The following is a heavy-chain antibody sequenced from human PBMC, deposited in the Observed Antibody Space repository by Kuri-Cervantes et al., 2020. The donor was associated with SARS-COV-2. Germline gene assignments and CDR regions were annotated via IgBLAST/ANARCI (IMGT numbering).Heavy chain of an antibody. D-gene: IGHD4-11*01. CDR2: IFHSGSA. CDR3: ATYDLQYGYYFDY. J-gene: IGHJ4*02. CDR1: GGSISSGDYY. Sequence: SETLSLTCTVSGGSISSGDYYWNWFRQPPGKGLEWIGYIFHSGSAYYNPSLKSRVTISIDKSKNQFSLKLSSVTAADTAVYYCATYDLQYGYYFDYWGQGTLVTVSS. V-gene: IGHV4-30-2*01.